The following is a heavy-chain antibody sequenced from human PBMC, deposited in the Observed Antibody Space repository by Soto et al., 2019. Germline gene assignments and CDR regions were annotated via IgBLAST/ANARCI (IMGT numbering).Heavy chain of an antibody. CDR2: IGTSETIR. CDR3: ARETLTLFGGVRDNVYYGMDV. Sequence: EVQLEESGGGLVQPGGSLRLSCAASGFTFSSYEMNWVRQVPGKGLQWVSYIGTSETIRYYADSVKGRFTISRDNAKNSLYLQMNSLRAEDTAIYYCARETLTLFGGVRDNVYYGMDVWGPGTTVIVSS. CDR1: GFTFSSYE. D-gene: IGHD3-3*01. V-gene: IGHV3-48*03. J-gene: IGHJ6*02.